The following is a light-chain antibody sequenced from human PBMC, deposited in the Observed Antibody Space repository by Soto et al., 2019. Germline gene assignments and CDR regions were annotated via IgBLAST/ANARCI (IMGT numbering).Light chain of an antibody. CDR2: GAS. CDR1: QNISRS. Sequence: VFPQCPDPLSWSSREHANLCWRASQNISRSLAWYQQKPGQAPRLLIYGASSRATGVPYRFGASGSGTDFTLTISRLEPEDFAVYFCHQYGSSPPAFGGGTKVDI. J-gene: IGKJ4*01. CDR3: HQYGSSPPA. V-gene: IGKV3-20*01.